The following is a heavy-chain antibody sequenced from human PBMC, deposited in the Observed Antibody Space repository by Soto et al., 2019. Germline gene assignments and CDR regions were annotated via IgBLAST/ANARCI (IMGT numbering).Heavy chain of an antibody. CDR3: ARTTTYYYGSGSYWFDP. CDR2: IIPILGIA. V-gene: IGHV1-69*02. J-gene: IGHJ5*02. D-gene: IGHD3-10*01. Sequence: QVQLVQSGAEVKKPGSSVKVSCKASGGTFSSYTISWVRQAPGQGLEWMGRIIPILGIANYAQKFQGRVTITADKSTSPAYMELSSLRSEDTAVYYCARTTTYYYGSGSYWFDPWGQGTLVTVSS. CDR1: GGTFSSYT.